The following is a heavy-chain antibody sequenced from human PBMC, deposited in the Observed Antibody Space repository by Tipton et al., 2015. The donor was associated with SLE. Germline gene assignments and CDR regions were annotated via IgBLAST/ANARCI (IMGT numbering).Heavy chain of an antibody. CDR1: GGSISSGSYY. J-gene: IGHJ3*02. D-gene: IGHD6-19*01. CDR3: ARALGGSSGWYGDAFDI. V-gene: IGHV4-61*02. CDR2: IYTSGST. Sequence: LRLSCTVSGGSISSGSYYWSWIRQPAGKGLEWIGRIYTSGSTNYNPSLKSRVTISVDTSKNQFSPKLSSVTAADTAVYYCARALGGSSGWYGDAFDIWGQGTMVTVSS.